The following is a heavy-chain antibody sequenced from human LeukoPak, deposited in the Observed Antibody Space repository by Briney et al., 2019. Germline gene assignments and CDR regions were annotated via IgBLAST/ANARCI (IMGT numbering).Heavy chain of an antibody. Sequence: GGSLRLSCAASGFTFDDYTTHWVRQAPGKGLEWVSLINWDGRSTYYADSVKGRFTISRDSSKNSLFLQMNSLRTEDTALYYCAFRSFPSEYWGQGSLVTVSS. CDR2: INWDGRST. CDR3: AFRSFPSEY. CDR1: GFTFDDYT. D-gene: IGHD1-14*01. V-gene: IGHV3-43*01. J-gene: IGHJ4*02.